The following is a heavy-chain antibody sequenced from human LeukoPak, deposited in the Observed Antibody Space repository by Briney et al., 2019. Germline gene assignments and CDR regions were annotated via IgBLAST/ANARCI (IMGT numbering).Heavy chain of an antibody. D-gene: IGHD6-19*01. CDR2: IIPILGIA. CDR1: GGTFSSYA. J-gene: IGHJ1*01. V-gene: IGHV1-69*04. CDR3: ACTPRGSDRIAVAGPHGGYFQH. Sequence: SVKVSCKASGGTFSSYAISWVRQAPGQGLEWMGRIIPILGIANYAQKFQGRVTITADKSTSTAYMELSSLRSEDTAVYYCACTPRGSDRIAVAGPHGGYFQHWGQGTLVTVSS.